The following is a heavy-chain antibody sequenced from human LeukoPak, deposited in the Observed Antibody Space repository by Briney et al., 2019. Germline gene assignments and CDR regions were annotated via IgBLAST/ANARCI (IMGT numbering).Heavy chain of an antibody. CDR3: ARPSRSISTAGAFDI. J-gene: IGHJ3*02. CDR1: GGSISSSNW. CDR2: IYHSGST. Sequence: SGTLCLTCAVSGGSISSSNWWSWVRQPPGKGLEWIGEIYHSGSTNYNPSLKSRVTISVDKSKNQFSLKLSSVTAADTAVYYCARPSRSISTAGAFDIWGQGTMVTVSS. D-gene: IGHD3-10*01. V-gene: IGHV4-4*02.